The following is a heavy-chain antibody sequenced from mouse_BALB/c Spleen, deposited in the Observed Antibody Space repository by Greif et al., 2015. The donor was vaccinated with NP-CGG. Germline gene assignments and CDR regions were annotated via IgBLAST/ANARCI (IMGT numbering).Heavy chain of an antibody. CDR2: IDPANGNT. Sequence: DVQLVESGAELVKPGASVKLSCTASGFNIKDTYMHWVKQRPEQGLEWIGRIDPANGNTKYDPKFQGKATITADTSSNTAYLQLSSLTSEDTAVYYCADYGSSYFDYWGQGTTLTVSS. CDR1: GFNIKDTY. CDR3: ADYGSSYFDY. J-gene: IGHJ2*01. V-gene: IGHV14-3*02. D-gene: IGHD1-1*01.